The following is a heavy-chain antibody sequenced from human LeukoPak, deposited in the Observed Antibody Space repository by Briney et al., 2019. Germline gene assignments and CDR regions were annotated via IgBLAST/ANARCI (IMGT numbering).Heavy chain of an antibody. CDR3: AKTASPTPQYYYYMDV. V-gene: IGHV3-23*01. D-gene: IGHD2-2*01. CDR1: GFTFSNYA. Sequence: GGSLRLSCAASGFTFSNYAMNWVRQAPGKGLEWVSAISGGGGGSTFYADSVKGRFTISRDDSKNTLHLQMNSLRADDTAVYYCAKTASPTPQYYYYMDVWGKGTTVTISS. J-gene: IGHJ6*03. CDR2: ISGGGGGST.